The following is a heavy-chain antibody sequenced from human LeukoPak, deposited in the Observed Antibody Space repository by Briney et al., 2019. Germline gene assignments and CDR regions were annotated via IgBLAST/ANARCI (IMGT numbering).Heavy chain of an antibody. CDR2: IYSSGIT. Sequence: SETLSLTCTVSGGSISNYYWSWIRQPAGKGLEWIGRIYSSGITNYHPSLKSRVTMSVDTSKNQFSLKLSSVTAADTAVYYCARDCSSWYAVDYWGQGTLVTVSS. D-gene: IGHD6-13*01. CDR1: GGSISNYY. CDR3: ARDCSSWYAVDY. J-gene: IGHJ4*02. V-gene: IGHV4-4*07.